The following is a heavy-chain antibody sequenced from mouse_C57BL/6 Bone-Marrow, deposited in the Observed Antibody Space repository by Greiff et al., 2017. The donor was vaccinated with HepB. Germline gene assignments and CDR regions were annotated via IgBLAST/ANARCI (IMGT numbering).Heavy chain of an antibody. Sequence: VKVVESGPGLVAPSQSLSITCTVSGFSLTSYAISWVRQPPGKGLEWLGVIWTGGGTNYNSALKSRLSISKDNSKSKVFLKMNSLQTDDTARYYCARNQLWSLAWFAYWGQGTLVTVSA. D-gene: IGHD1-1*02. CDR1: GFSLTSYA. CDR2: IWTGGGT. CDR3: ARNQLWSLAWFAY. V-gene: IGHV2-9-1*01. J-gene: IGHJ3*01.